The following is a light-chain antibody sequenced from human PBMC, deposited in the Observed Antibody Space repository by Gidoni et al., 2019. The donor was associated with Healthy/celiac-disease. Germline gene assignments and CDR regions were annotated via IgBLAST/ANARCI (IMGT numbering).Light chain of an antibody. J-gene: IGKJ1*01. Sequence: EIVMTQSPATLSVSPGERATLSCRASQSVSSNLAWYQQKPGQAPRLLIYGASTRATGIPARFSGSGSGTEFTLTIRSLQSEDFAVYYCQQYNNWPVTFGQGTKVEIK. V-gene: IGKV3-15*01. CDR1: QSVSSN. CDR3: QQYNNWPVT. CDR2: GAS.